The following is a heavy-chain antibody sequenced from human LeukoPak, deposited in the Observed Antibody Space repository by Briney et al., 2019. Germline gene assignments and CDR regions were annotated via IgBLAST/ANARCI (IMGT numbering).Heavy chain of an antibody. CDR1: GGSISSGGYY. D-gene: IGHD5-12*01. Sequence: SETLFLTCTVSGGSISSGGYYWSWIRQHPGKGLEWIGYIYYSGSTYYNPSLKSRVTISVDTSKNQFSLKLSSVTAADTAVYYCARDSYSGYDSGFDYWGQGTLVTVSS. J-gene: IGHJ4*02. CDR3: ARDSYSGYDSGFDY. CDR2: IYYSGST. V-gene: IGHV4-31*03.